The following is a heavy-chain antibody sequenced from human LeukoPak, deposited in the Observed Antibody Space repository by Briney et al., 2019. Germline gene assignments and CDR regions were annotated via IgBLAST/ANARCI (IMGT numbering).Heavy chain of an antibody. CDR2: INPSGGST. CDR3: AREPNRRYSGGYYYFDDAFDI. Sequence: ASVKVSCKASGYTFTSYYMHWVRQAPGQGLEWMGIINPSGGSTSYAQKFQGRVTMTRDTSTSTDYMELSSLRSEDTAVYYCAREPNRRYSGGYYYFDDAFDIWGQGTMVTVS. J-gene: IGHJ3*02. V-gene: IGHV1-46*01. CDR1: GYTFTSYY. D-gene: IGHD1-26*01.